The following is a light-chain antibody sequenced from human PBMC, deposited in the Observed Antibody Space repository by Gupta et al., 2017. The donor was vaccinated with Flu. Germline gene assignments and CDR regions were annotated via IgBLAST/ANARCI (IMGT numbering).Light chain of an antibody. CDR1: VICAYNNGVNC. CDR3: RRCKHPRA. CDR2: EGS. J-gene: IGKJ2*01. Sequence: PGNLGQPAHISCRSSVICAYNNGVNCLYWMQQKPDQTPRRIIYEGSKRDLGATRRFSGSGEDNDFTLKSSMREDEDGGVYYTRRCKHPRAFGEGTMMEI. V-gene: IGKV2-30*01.